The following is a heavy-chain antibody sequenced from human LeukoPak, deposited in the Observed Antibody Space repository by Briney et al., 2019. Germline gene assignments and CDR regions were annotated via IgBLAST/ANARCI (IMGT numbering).Heavy chain of an antibody. D-gene: IGHD5-24*01. V-gene: IGHV4-4*07. CDR1: GGSFSSYY. CDR3: ATGDGYNSLDY. CDR2: IYTSGST. Sequence: PLETLSLTCTVSGGSFSSYYWSWIRQPAGKGLEWIGRIYTSGSTNYNSYLKSRVTMSVDTSKNQVSLKLSSVTAADTAVYYCATGDGYNSLDYWGQGTLVTVSS. J-gene: IGHJ4*02.